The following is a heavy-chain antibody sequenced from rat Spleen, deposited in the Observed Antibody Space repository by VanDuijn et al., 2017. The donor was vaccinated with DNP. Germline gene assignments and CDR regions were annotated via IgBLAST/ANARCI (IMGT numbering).Heavy chain of an antibody. D-gene: IGHD1-11*01. Sequence: EVQLVESGGGLVQPGRSLKLSCAASGFTFSNYDMAWVRQAPTKGLEWVAYISYDGGSTSYRDSVKGRFTISRDNAKSILSLQMDSLRSEDTATFYCTTDFERGYWGQGVMVTVSS. CDR1: GFTFSNYD. V-gene: IGHV5-20*01. J-gene: IGHJ2*01. CDR3: TTDFERGY. CDR2: ISYDGGST.